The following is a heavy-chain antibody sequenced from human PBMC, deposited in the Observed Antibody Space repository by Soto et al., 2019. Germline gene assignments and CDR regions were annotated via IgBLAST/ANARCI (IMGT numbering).Heavy chain of an antibody. D-gene: IGHD2-15*01. Sequence: EVQLVESGGGLVQPGGSPRLSCAASGFTFSSHWMSWVRQAPGKGLEWVANIRQDGGEEQYSDSVKGRFTLSRDNAKNSLYLQMNGLRVEDTAVYYCAKSEGWSFDIRGQGTMVTVSS. J-gene: IGHJ3*02. CDR2: IRQDGGEE. CDR1: GFTFSSHW. CDR3: AKSEGWSFDI. V-gene: IGHV3-7*01.